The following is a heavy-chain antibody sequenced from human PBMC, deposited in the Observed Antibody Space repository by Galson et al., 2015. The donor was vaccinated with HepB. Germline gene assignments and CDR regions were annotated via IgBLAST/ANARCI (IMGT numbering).Heavy chain of an antibody. D-gene: IGHD3-3*01. J-gene: IGHJ4*02. CDR1: GFTFATHA. Sequence: SLRLSCAASGFTFATHAMAWVRQAPGKGLEWVSQISSSGSPTYYADSVKGRFTVSRDNSKNTLYLQMNSLRAEDTATYYCAKDVGDVVFGVVHNFDHWGQGTLVTVSS. V-gene: IGHV3-23*01. CDR3: AKDVGDVVFGVVHNFDH. CDR2: ISSSGSPT.